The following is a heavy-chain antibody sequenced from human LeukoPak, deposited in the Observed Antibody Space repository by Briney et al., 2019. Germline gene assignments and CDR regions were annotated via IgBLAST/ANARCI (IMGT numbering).Heavy chain of an antibody. CDR1: GGSISSYY. CDR3: ARGGHSLYSGSPSSPFDY. J-gene: IGHJ4*02. V-gene: IGHV4-4*07. Sequence: PSETLSLTCTVSGGSISSYYWSWIRQPAGKGLEWIGRIYTSGSTNYNPSLKSRVTMSVDTSKNQFSLKLSSVTAADTAVYYCARGGHSLYSGSPSSPFDYWGQGTLVTVSS. D-gene: IGHD1-26*01. CDR2: IYTSGST.